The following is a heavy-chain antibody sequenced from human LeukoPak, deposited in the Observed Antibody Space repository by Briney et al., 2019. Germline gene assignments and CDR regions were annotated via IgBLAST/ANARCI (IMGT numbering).Heavy chain of an antibody. CDR1: GFTFSSYG. J-gene: IGHJ4*02. CDR3: AKDSSGPAY. CDR2: IYSGVGT. Sequence: QPGGSLRLSCAASGFTFSSYGMHWVRQAPGKGLEWVAVIYSGVGTFYAGSVKGRFTISRDNSKNTLYLQMNSLRAEDTAVYYCAKDSSGPAYWGQGTLVTVSS. D-gene: IGHD6-19*01. V-gene: IGHV3-NL1*01.